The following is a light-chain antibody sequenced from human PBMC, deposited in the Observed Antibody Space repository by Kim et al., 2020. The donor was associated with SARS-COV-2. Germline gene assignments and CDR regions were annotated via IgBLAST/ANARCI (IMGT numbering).Light chain of an antibody. CDR3: QQYNDWPPIT. CDR2: GAF. J-gene: IGKJ5*01. V-gene: IGKV3-15*01. CDR1: QSVDSN. Sequence: SPGERATLSCRASQSVDSNLAWFQQKPGQAPRLLIYGAFTRATGIPARFSGSESGTEFALTISSLQSEDSAVYYCQQYNDWPPITFGQGTRLEIK.